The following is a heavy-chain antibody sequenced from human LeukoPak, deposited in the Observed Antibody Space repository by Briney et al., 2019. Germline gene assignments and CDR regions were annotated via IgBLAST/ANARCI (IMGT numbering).Heavy chain of an antibody. CDR3: ATDQGTMDY. D-gene: IGHD5-24*01. Sequence: PGGSLRLSCAASGFTFSSYWMSWVRQAPGKGLEWVAVISYDGSNKYYADSVKGRFTISRDNSKNTLYLQMNSLRAEDTAVYYCATDQGTMDYWGQGTLVTVSS. V-gene: IGHV3-30-3*01. CDR2: ISYDGSNK. J-gene: IGHJ4*02. CDR1: GFTFSSYW.